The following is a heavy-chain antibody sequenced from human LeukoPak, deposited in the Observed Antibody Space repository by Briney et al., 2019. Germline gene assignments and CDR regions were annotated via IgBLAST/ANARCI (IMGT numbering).Heavy chain of an antibody. J-gene: IGHJ5*02. CDR3: ARGSNWFDP. V-gene: IGHV4-59*11. CDR1: GGSIYSHH. CDR2: IFYTGST. Sequence: SETLSFTCTVSGGSIYSHHWSWIRQPPGKGQEWIGYIFYTGSTNYNPSLNSRVTISVDTLKNQFSLKLNSVTAADTAVYYCARGSNWFDPWGQGTLVTVSS.